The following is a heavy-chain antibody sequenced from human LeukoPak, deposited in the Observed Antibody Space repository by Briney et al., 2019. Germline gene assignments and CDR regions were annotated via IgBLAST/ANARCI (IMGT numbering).Heavy chain of an antibody. CDR1: GYTFTSYD. CDR3: ARGLGYSSSWYVRDY. V-gene: IGHV1-8*01. D-gene: IGHD6-13*01. CDR2: MNPNSGNT. J-gene: IGHJ4*02. Sequence: ASVKVSRKASGYTFTSYDINWVRQATGQGLEWMGWMNPNSGNTGYAQKFQGRVTMTRNTSISTAYMELSSLRSEDTAVDYCARGLGYSSSWYVRDYWGQGTLVTVSS.